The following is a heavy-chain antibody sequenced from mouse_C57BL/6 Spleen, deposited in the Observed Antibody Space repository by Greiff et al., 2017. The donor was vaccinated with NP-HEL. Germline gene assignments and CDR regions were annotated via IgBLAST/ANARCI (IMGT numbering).Heavy chain of an antibody. V-gene: IGHV5-17*01. CDR1: GFTFSDYG. Sequence: EVNVVESGGGLVKPGGSLKLSCAASGFTFSDYGMHWVRQAPEKGLEWVAYISSGSSTIYYADTVKGRFTISRDNAKNTLFLQMTSLRSEDTAMYYCARPYYYGSSLYYYAMDYWGQGTSVTVSS. J-gene: IGHJ4*01. D-gene: IGHD1-1*01. CDR2: ISSGSSTI. CDR3: ARPYYYGSSLYYYAMDY.